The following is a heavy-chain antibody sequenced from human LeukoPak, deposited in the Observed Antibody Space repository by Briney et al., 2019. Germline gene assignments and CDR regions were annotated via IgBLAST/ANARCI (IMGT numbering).Heavy chain of an antibody. V-gene: IGHV4-31*03. Sequence: PSETLSLTCTVSGGSISSGGYYWSWIRQHPGKGLEWIGYIYYSGSTYYNPSLKSRVTISVDTSKNQFSLKLNSVTAADTAVYYCARLVRYCSTDTCYPFDYWGQGTLVTVSS. D-gene: IGHD2-2*01. CDR3: ARLVRYCSTDTCYPFDY. J-gene: IGHJ4*02. CDR2: IYYSGST. CDR1: GGSISSGGYY.